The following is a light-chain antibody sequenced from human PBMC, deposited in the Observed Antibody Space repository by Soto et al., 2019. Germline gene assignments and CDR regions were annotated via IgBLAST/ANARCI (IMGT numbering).Light chain of an antibody. CDR2: AAS. J-gene: IGKJ2*01. Sequence: DIQMTQSPSSVSASVGDRVTITCRASQGMGSWLAWYQQKPGKDPKILIYAASSLQGAVPSRFRGSGSGTDFTLTISSLQPEDYATYYCHQANSFPYTFGQGTKLEIK. V-gene: IGKV1D-12*01. CDR1: QGMGSW. CDR3: HQANSFPYT.